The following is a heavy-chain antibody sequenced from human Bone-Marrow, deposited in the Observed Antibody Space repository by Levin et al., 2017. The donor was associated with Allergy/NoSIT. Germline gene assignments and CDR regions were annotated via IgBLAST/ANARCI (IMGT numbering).Heavy chain of an antibody. CDR1: GDSMSVYY. V-gene: IGHV4-59*01. CDR3: AREGSRGSFDI. CDR2: TYHSGST. J-gene: IGHJ3*02. D-gene: IGHD6-13*01. Sequence: PSQTLSLTCTVSGDSMSVYYWTWIRQAPGKGLEWIGYTYHSGSTNYNPSLKSRVTISVDTSKNQFSLNLSSVTAADTAVYYCAREGSRGSFDIWGQGTMVTVSS.